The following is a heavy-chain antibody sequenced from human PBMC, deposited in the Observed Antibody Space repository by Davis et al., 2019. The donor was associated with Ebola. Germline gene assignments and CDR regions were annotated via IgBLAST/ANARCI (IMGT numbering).Heavy chain of an antibody. CDR1: GFPFTTYT. J-gene: IGHJ4*02. Sequence: HTGGSLRLSCAASGFPFTTYTLNWVRQAPGKGLVWVSRINSDGSSTSYADSVKGRFTISRDNAKNTLYLQMNSLRAEDTAVYYCARAQFPTTSDHWGQGTLVTVSS. V-gene: IGHV3-74*01. CDR3: ARAQFPTTSDH. CDR2: INSDGSST. D-gene: IGHD1-1*01.